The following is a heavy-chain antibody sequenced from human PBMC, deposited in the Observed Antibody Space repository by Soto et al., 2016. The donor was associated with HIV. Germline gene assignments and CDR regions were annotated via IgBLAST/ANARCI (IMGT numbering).Heavy chain of an antibody. CDR2: IYSGGNT. V-gene: IGHV3-66*01. CDR3: MRDENYYEAYGMDV. Sequence: EVQLVESGGGLVQPGGSLRLSCTASGFTVSTNYMSWVRQAPGKGLEWVSIIYSGGNTYYADSVKGRFTISRDNSKNTLYLQMDSLRAEDTAVYYCMRDENYYEAYGMDVWGQGTTGHRSP. CDR1: GFTVSTNY. J-gene: IGHJ6*02. D-gene: IGHD3-22*01.